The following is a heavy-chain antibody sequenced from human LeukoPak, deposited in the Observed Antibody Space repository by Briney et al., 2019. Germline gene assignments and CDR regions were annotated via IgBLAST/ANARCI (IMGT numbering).Heavy chain of an antibody. Sequence: SETLSLTCTVSGGSISSGGYYWSWIRQHPGKGLEWIGYIYYSGSTYYNPSLKSRVTISVDTSKNQFSLKLSSVTAADTAVYYCAAQDVNWFDPWGQGTLVTVSS. CDR2: IYYSGST. D-gene: IGHD2-15*01. CDR1: GGSISSGGYY. CDR3: AAQDVNWFDP. V-gene: IGHV4-31*03. J-gene: IGHJ5*02.